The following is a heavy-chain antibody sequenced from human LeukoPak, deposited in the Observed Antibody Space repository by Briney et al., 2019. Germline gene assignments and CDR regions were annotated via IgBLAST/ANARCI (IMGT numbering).Heavy chain of an antibody. V-gene: IGHV3-23*01. CDR2: ITGTGGST. CDR1: GFTFSSYA. Sequence: GGSLRLSCAASGFTFSSYAVSWVRQAPGKGLEWVSSITGTGGSTYYADSVKGRFTISRDNSKSTLYLQMNSLRAEDTAVYYCASCGGDCYSADYWGQGTLVTVSS. CDR3: ASCGGDCYSADY. D-gene: IGHD2-21*02. J-gene: IGHJ4*02.